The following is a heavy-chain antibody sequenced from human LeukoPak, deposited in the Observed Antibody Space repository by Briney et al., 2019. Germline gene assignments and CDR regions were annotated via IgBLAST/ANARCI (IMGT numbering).Heavy chain of an antibody. D-gene: IGHD3-22*01. J-gene: IGHJ4*02. CDR2: IIPIFGTA. V-gene: IGHV1-69*01. Sequence: SVKVPCKASGGTFSSYAISWVRQAPGQGLEWMGGIIPIFGTANYAQKFQGRVTITADESTSTAYMELSSLRSEDTAVYYCARAASEGDYYDSSGYPYYFDYWGQGTLVTVSS. CDR3: ARAASEGDYYDSSGYPYYFDY. CDR1: GGTFSSYA.